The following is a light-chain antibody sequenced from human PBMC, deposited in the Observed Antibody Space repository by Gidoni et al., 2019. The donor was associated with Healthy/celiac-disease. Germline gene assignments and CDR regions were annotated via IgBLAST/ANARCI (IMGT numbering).Light chain of an antibody. Sequence: QSALTQPASVSGSPGQSTTIYFTATSRDVGGYNYVSWYQQTPGKAPKLMIYEVSNRPSGVPDRFSGSKSGNTASLTISGLQAEDEADYYCSSYTSSSTLGFGGGTKLTVL. CDR1: SRDVGGYNY. CDR2: EVS. CDR3: SSYTSSSTLG. J-gene: IGLJ2*01. V-gene: IGLV2-14*01.